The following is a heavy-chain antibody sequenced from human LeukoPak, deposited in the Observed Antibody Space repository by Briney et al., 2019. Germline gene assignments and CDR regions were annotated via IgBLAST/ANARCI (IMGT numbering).Heavy chain of an antibody. CDR3: ARHLGIAAAGLLYYFDY. Sequence: PSETLSLTCAVSGYSISSSYYWGWIRQPPGKGLEWIGSIYHSGSTYYNPSLKSRVTISVDTSKNQFSLKLSSVTAADTAVYYCARHLGIAAAGLLYYFDYWGQGTLVTVSS. V-gene: IGHV4-38-2*01. CDR2: IYHSGST. CDR1: GYSISSSYY. D-gene: IGHD6-13*01. J-gene: IGHJ4*02.